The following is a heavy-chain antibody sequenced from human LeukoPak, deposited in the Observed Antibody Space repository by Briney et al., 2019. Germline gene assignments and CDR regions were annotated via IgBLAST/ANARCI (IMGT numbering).Heavy chain of an antibody. D-gene: IGHD3-10*01. Sequence: SETLSLTCTVSGGSIGSGDYYWSWIRQPPGKGLEWIGYIHYSGSTYYNPSLRSRVTMSVDTSKNQFSLKLSSVTAADTAVYYCARYGSGSRRFDPWGQGTLVTVSS. CDR1: GGSIGSGDYY. CDR2: IHYSGST. V-gene: IGHV4-30-4*01. CDR3: ARYGSGSRRFDP. J-gene: IGHJ5*02.